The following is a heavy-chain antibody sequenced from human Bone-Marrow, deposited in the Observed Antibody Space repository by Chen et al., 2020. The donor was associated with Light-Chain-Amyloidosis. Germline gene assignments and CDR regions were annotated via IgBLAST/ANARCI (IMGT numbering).Heavy chain of an antibody. D-gene: IGHD5-12*01. CDR1: GYTFPNYW. J-gene: IGHJ4*02. CDR3: ARRRDGYNFDY. CDR2: IYPDDSDA. V-gene: IGHV5-51*01. Sequence: EVQLEQSGPEVKKPGESLKISCKGSGYTFPNYWIGWVRQMPGKGLEWMGVIYPDDSDARYSPSFEGQVTISADKSITTAYRQWRSLKASDTAMYYCARRRDGYNFDYWGPGTLVTVSS.